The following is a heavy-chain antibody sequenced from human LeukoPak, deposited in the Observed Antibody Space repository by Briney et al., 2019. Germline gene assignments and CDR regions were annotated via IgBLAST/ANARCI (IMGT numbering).Heavy chain of an antibody. CDR1: GFTFSSYA. Sequence: GGSLRLSCAASGFTFSSYAMNWVRQAPGKGLEWVSGISGDGGSTDYADSVKGRFTISRDNSKSTLYLQMNSLRAEDTAVYYCAKDRALGSFSCYDYWGQGTLVTVSS. D-gene: IGHD2-2*01. CDR3: AKDRALGSFSCYDY. V-gene: IGHV3-23*01. J-gene: IGHJ4*02. CDR2: ISGDGGST.